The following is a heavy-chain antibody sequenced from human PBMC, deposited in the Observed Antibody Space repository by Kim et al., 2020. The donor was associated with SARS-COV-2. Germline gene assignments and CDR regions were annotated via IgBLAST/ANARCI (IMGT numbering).Heavy chain of an antibody. V-gene: IGHV4-59*08. J-gene: IGHJ5*02. D-gene: IGHD4-17*01. CDR2: IFYSGST. CDR1: GGSISTFY. CDR3: ARHSPYGDYAWFDP. Sequence: SETLSLTCTVSGGSISTFYWRWIRQPPGKGLEWIGYIFYSGSTNYNPSLKSRVTISVDTSKKQFSLRLTSVTAADTAVYFCARHSPYGDYAWFDPWGQGTLVT.